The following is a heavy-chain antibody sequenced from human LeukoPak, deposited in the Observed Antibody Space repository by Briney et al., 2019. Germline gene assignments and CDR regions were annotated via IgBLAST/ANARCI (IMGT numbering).Heavy chain of an antibody. CDR2: IYPGDSDT. CDR3: ARRGQQPVQGNYYYGMDV. D-gene: IGHD6-13*01. Sequence: GESLKISCKGSGYSFTSYWIGWVRQMPGKGLEWMGIIYPGDSDTRYSPSFQGQVTISADKSISTAYLQWSSLKASDTAMYYCARRGQQPVQGNYYYGMDVWGKGTTVTVSS. J-gene: IGHJ6*04. V-gene: IGHV5-51*01. CDR1: GYSFTSYW.